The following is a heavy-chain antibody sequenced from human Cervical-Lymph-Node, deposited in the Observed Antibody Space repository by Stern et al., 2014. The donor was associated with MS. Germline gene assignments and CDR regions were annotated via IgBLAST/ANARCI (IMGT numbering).Heavy chain of an antibody. V-gene: IGHV1-69*06. D-gene: IGHD1-26*01. J-gene: IGHJ4*02. CDR1: GDTFSSYA. Sequence: QLVQSGAEVKKPGSSVKVSCKASGDTFSSYAINWVRQVPGQGLAWMGGLTPVFGTTNDAQKFQGRVTITADKSTNTAYMELMTLRSEDTAVYYCARGGGLVGYFDYWGQGTLVSVSS. CDR2: LTPVFGTT. CDR3: ARGGGLVGYFDY.